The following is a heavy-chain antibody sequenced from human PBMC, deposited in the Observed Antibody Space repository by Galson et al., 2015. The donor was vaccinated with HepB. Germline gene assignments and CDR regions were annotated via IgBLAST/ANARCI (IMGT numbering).Heavy chain of an antibody. D-gene: IGHD2/OR15-2a*01. CDR3: LCFYRGV. Sequence: SLRLSCAASEFSFSDAWMSWVRQAPGKGLEWVARIQSKTGGEIRDYADYATPVKGRFTISRDDSKNTVYLEMNGLKTEDTAVYHCLCFYRGVWGKGTTVTVSS. V-gene: IGHV3-15*01. CDR1: EFSFSDAW. CDR2: IQSKTGGEIRDYA. J-gene: IGHJ6*04.